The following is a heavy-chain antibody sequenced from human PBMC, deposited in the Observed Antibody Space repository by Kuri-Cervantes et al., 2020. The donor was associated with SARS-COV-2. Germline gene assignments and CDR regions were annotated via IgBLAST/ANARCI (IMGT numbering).Heavy chain of an antibody. J-gene: IGHJ3*02. CDR1: GYSISSSYY. CDR3: ARPSIAARADAFDI. D-gene: IGHD6-6*01. V-gene: IGHV4-38-2*02. Sequence: SETLSLTCTVSGYSISSSYYWGWIRQPPGKGLEWIGSIYYSGSTYYNPSLKSRVTISVDTSMTQFSLKLSSVTAADTAVYYCARPSIAARADAFDIWGQGTMVTVSS. CDR2: IYYSGST.